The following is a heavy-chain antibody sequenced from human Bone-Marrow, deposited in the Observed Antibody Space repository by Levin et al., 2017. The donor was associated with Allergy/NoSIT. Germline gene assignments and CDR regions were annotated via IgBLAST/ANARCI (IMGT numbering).Heavy chain of an antibody. J-gene: IGHJ4*02. Sequence: GGSLRLSCAASGFTFSGAAMHWVRQASGKGLEWLGRIRSKANTYATAYAASVEGRFTISRDDSKSTAYLQLNSLKTEDTAVYYCTRYCSSTSCRQPGEPVGYWGQGTLVTVSS. D-gene: IGHD2-2*01. CDR1: GFTFSGAA. V-gene: IGHV3-73*01. CDR2: IRSKANTYAT. CDR3: TRYCSSTSCRQPGEPVGY.